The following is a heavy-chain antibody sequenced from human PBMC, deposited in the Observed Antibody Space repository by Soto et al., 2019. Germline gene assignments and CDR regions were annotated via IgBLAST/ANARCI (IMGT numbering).Heavy chain of an antibody. D-gene: IGHD3-16*02. Sequence: EVQLLESGGGLVQPGGSLRLSCAASGFTYESYAMSWVRQAPGKGLEWVSGINSGGTVAHYADSVKGRFAISRVNSKNTLSLEMNSLRADDTGLYYCAISTGGFGGLFVVPSDYWGQGTLVTVSS. CDR1: GFTYESYA. J-gene: IGHJ4*02. V-gene: IGHV3-23*01. CDR2: INSGGTVA. CDR3: AISTGGFGGLFVVPSDY.